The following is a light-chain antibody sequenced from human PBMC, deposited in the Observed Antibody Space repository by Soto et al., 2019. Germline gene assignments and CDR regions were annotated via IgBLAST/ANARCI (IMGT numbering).Light chain of an antibody. V-gene: IGKV3-20*01. CDR3: QQYGTSPPTYT. CDR1: QSVSSIF. J-gene: IGKJ2*01. CDR2: AAS. Sequence: EIVLTQSPGTLSLSPGERATLSCRTSQSVSSIFLAWYQQRPGQAPRLLISAASRRATGIPDRFSGSVSGTDFTLNISRLEPEDFAMYYCQQYGTSPPTYTFGQGTKLEI.